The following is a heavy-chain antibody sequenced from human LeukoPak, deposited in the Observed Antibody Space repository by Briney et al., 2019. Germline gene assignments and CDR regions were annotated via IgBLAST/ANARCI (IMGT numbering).Heavy chain of an antibody. CDR1: GFTFRSYT. CDR3: ARVNGSTSAHYDSSGFQRYYFDY. V-gene: IGHV3-21*01. Sequence: GGSLRLSCAASGFTFRSYTMNWLRQAPGKGLEWVSSISSSSSYIYYTDSVRGRFTISRDNAGKSLYLQMNSLRAEDTAVYYCARVNGSTSAHYDSSGFQRYYFDYWGQGTLATVSS. J-gene: IGHJ4*02. CDR2: ISSSSSYI. D-gene: IGHD3-22*01.